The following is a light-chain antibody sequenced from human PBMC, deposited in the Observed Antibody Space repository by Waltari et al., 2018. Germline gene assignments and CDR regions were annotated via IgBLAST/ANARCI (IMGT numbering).Light chain of an antibody. V-gene: IGLV3-1*01. CDR1: NLGNKY. Sequence: SYDLTQPPSVSVSPGQTVTISCSGHNLGNKYVSWYQQKAGQAPLLVVYARDRRPSGIPGRFSGSNSDTTATLTSSGTQAIDEADYYCQTWDSSLVVFGGGTKLTVL. CDR3: QTWDSSLVV. J-gene: IGLJ2*01. CDR2: ARD.